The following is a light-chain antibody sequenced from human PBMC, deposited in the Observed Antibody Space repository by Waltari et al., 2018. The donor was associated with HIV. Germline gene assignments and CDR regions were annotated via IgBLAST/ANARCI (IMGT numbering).Light chain of an antibody. CDR3: SSYTSSSTRV. Sequence: QSALTQPASVSGSPGQSITISCTGTSSDVGDYNYVSWYQQYPGKAPKLIIYDVSNRPSGGSTPFSGSKSGNTASLTISGLQTEDEADYYCSSYTSSSTRVFGTGTKVTVL. V-gene: IGLV2-14*01. CDR2: DVS. CDR1: SSDVGDYNY. J-gene: IGLJ1*01.